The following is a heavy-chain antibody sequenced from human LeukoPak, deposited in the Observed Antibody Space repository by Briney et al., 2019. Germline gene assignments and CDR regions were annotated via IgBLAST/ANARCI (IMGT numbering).Heavy chain of an antibody. D-gene: IGHD2-15*01. Sequence: SLRLSCAASGFTFDDYAMHWVRQAPGKGLEWVSGISWNSGSIGYADSVKGRFTISRDNAKNSLYLQMNSLRAEDTAVYYCARDCGGSCYYDYWGQGTLVTVSS. CDR3: ARDCGGSCYYDY. V-gene: IGHV3-9*01. J-gene: IGHJ4*02. CDR1: GFTFDDYA. CDR2: ISWNSGSI.